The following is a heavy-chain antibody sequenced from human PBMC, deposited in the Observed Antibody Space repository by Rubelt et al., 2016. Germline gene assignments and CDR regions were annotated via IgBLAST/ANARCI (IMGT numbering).Heavy chain of an antibody. D-gene: IGHD1-26*01. CDR2: INHSGST. Sequence: QVQLQQWGAGLLKPSETLSLTCAVYGGSFSGYYWSWIRQPPGKGLEWIGEINHSGSTNYNPSLTSRVTISVDTSKNQVSRKLGSVSASDTAVEYCARGIVGATRSSYYGMDVWGQGTTVTVSS. CDR3: ARGIVGATRSSYYGMDV. J-gene: IGHJ6*02. V-gene: IGHV4-34*01. CDR1: GGSFSGYY.